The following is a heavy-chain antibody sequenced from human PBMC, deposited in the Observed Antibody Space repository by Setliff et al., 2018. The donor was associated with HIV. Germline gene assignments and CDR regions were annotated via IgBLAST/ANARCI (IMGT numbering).Heavy chain of an antibody. V-gene: IGHV2-70*17. CDR1: GFSLSTSGMC. CDR2: IDWDDDK. D-gene: IGHD6-19*01. CDR3: ARTGAVTGRKPSLLLGYFDY. Sequence: SGPTLVNPTQTLTLTCAFSGFSLSTSGMCVTWIRQSPGKALEWLARIDWDDDKFYSTSLKTRLTISKDTSKNQVVLTMTNMDPVDTATYYCARTGAVTGRKPSLLLGYFDYWGQGALVTVSS. J-gene: IGHJ4*02.